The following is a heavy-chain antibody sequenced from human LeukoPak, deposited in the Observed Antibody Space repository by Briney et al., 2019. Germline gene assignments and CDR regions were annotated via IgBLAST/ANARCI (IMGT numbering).Heavy chain of an antibody. V-gene: IGHV1-46*01. CDR2: INPSGGST. Sequence: ASVTVSCKASGYTFTSYYMHWVRQAPGQGLEWMGIINPSGGSTSYAQKFQGRVTMTRDTSTSTVYMELSSLRSEDTAVYYCARSFMVRGVYNWFDPWGQGTLVTVSS. CDR1: GYTFTSYY. J-gene: IGHJ5*02. D-gene: IGHD3-10*01. CDR3: ARSFMVRGVYNWFDP.